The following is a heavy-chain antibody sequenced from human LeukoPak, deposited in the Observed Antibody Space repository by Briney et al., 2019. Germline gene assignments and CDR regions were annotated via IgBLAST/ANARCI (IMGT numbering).Heavy chain of an antibody. Sequence: GGSLRLSCGASGFSFSSDGMSWVRQAPGKGLEWVSAISGSGGNTYYADSVKGRFTISRDNSKNTLYLQMISLRAEDTAVYYCAKAITMIVVVPDAFDIWGQGTMVIVSS. CDR3: AKAITMIVVVPDAFDI. CDR1: GFSFSSDG. V-gene: IGHV3-23*01. J-gene: IGHJ3*02. CDR2: ISGSGGNT. D-gene: IGHD3-22*01.